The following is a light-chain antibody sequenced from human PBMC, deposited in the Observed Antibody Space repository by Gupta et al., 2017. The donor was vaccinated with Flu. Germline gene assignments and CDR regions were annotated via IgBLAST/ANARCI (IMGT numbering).Light chain of an antibody. CDR3: AAWDDSLNGLV. CDR2: SNK. Sequence: QSVLTQPPSASGTPGQRVTISCSGSSSNIGSNTVNWYQQHPGTAPKLLIYSNKQRPSGVPDRFSGSKSGTSASLAISGLQSEDEADYYCAAWDDSLNGLVFGGGTKLTVL. J-gene: IGLJ2*01. CDR1: SSNIGSNT. V-gene: IGLV1-44*01.